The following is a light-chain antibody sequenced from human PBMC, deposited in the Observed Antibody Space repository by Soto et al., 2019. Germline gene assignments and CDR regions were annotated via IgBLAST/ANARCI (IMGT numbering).Light chain of an antibody. CDR3: QQRSNWLT. J-gene: IGKJ4*01. CDR1: QSVSSY. Sequence: EIVLTQSPATLSLSPGERATLSCRASQSVSSYLAWYQQKPGQAPRLLIYDASGRAAGIPARFSGSGSGTDFTLTISSLEPEDFAVYYCQQRSNWLTFGGGTKVDIK. V-gene: IGKV3-11*01. CDR2: DAS.